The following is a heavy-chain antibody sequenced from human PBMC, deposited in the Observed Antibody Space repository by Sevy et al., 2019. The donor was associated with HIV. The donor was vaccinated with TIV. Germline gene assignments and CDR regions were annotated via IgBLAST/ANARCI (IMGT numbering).Heavy chain of an antibody. J-gene: IGHJ3*01. V-gene: IGHV4-59*01. CDR1: GGSISSYY. D-gene: IGHD4-4*01. CDR3: ARERYDSNWYGLESGNDALDV. Sequence: SETLSLTCTVSGGSISSYYWSWIRQPPGKGLEWIGYFYYSGDTDYNSSLKNRVTISVDKSKNQLSLRLSSVTAADTAVYYCARERYDSNWYGLESGNDALDVWGQVTLVTVSS. CDR2: FYYSGDT.